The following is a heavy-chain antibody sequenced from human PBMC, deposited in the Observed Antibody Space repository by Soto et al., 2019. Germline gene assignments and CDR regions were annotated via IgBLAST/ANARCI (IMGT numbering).Heavy chain of an antibody. J-gene: IGHJ3*02. Sequence: SGEALKISCKGSGYSLTSYWISWGRQMPGKGLEWMGRSDPSDSYTNYSPSFQGHVTISADQSISTAYLQWSRLKASDTAMYYRARAFNSGYYSSAFDTWGQGTMATVSS. CDR3: ARAFNSGYYSSAFDT. CDR1: GYSLTSYW. D-gene: IGHD3-22*01. V-gene: IGHV5-10-1*01. CDR2: SDPSDSYT.